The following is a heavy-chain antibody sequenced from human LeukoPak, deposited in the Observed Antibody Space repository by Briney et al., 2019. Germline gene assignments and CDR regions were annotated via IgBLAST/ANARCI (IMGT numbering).Heavy chain of an antibody. CDR1: GFTFSNYW. D-gene: IGHD1-14*01. Sequence: GESLRLSCAASGFTFSNYWMNWVRQAPGKGLEWVANIKQDGTEKYYLDSVKGRFTISRDNAKNSLYLQMNSLRAEDTAVYYCAKGQKPGVVRRDAFDVWGQGTMVSVSS. V-gene: IGHV3-7*01. CDR3: AKGQKPGVVRRDAFDV. CDR2: IKQDGTEK. J-gene: IGHJ3*01.